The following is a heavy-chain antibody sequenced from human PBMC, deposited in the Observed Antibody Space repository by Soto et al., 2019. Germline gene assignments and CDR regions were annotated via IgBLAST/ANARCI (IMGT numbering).Heavy chain of an antibody. CDR2: INPSGGST. CDR1: GYTFTSYY. D-gene: IGHD3-9*01. CDR3: AGEYYDILTGYYPHYYGMDV. V-gene: IGHV1-46*01. J-gene: IGHJ6*02. Sequence: QVQLVQSGAEVKKPGASVKVSCKASGYTFTSYYMHWVRQAPGQGLEWMGIINPSGGSTSDAQKFQGRVTMTRDTSTSTVYMELSSLRSEDTAVYYCAGEYYDILTGYYPHYYGMDVWGQGTTVTVSS.